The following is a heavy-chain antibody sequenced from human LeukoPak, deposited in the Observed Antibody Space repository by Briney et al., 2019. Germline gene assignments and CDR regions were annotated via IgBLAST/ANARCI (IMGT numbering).Heavy chain of an antibody. J-gene: IGHJ6*03. CDR3: ARGGRLDTAMDYYYYYMDV. Sequence: PGGSLRLSCAASGFTFSNYAMHWVRQAPGKGLEWVAVISYDGNNKYYADSVKGRFTISRDNSKNTLYLQMSSLGAEDTAVYYCARGGRLDTAMDYYYYYMDVWGKGTTVTVSS. D-gene: IGHD5-18*01. CDR2: ISYDGNNK. CDR1: GFTFSNYA. V-gene: IGHV3-30-3*01.